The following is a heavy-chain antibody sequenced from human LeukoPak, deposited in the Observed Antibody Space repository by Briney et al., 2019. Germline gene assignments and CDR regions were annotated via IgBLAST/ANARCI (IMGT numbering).Heavy chain of an antibody. CDR1: GYTFTGYY. J-gene: IGHJ3*02. CDR3: ARDRKSGSSLDI. Sequence: SVKVSCKASGYTFTGYYIHWVRQAPGQGLEWMGWIYPYSGGTNYAQNFQGRVTMTRDTSISTAYMELSSLKSDDTAVYYCARDRKSGSSLDIWGQGTMLTVSS. V-gene: IGHV1-2*02. D-gene: IGHD6-6*01. CDR2: IYPYSGGT.